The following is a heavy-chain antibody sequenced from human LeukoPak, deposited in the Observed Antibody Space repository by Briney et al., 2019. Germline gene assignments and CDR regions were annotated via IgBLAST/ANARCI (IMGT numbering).Heavy chain of an antibody. CDR3: ARLDIASRPAMNIDY. D-gene: IGHD6-6*01. Sequence: LETLSLTCTVSGGSISSSSYSWGWIRQPPGKGLEWIGSIYYNGNTYHNPSLKSRVTISVDTSKNQFSLMLSSVTAADTAVYYCARLDIASRPAMNIDYWGQGTLVTVSA. CDR1: GGSISSSSYS. CDR2: IYYNGNT. J-gene: IGHJ4*02. V-gene: IGHV4-39*01.